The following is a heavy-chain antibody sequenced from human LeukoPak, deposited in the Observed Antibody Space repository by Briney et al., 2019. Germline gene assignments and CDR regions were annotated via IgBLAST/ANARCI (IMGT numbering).Heavy chain of an antibody. J-gene: IGHJ4*02. Sequence: SGGSLRLSCAASGFTVSNNYMSWVRQAPGKGLEWVSFIYNTGDTKYADSVKGRFTISRDNSKNTLSLQMNSLRADDTAVYYCARWFCTSATCYYDYWGQGTLVTVSS. V-gene: IGHV3-53*01. CDR2: IYNTGDT. CDR1: GFTVSNNY. CDR3: ARWFCTSATCYYDY. D-gene: IGHD3-22*01.